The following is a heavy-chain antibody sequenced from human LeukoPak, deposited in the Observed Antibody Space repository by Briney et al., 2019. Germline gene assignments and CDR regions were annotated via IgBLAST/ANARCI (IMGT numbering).Heavy chain of an antibody. CDR1: GFTFSSSW. J-gene: IGHJ3*02. D-gene: IGHD4-23*01. V-gene: IGHV3-74*01. CDR2: ISDDGNSA. Sequence: GGSLRLPCAASGFTFSSSWMHWVRQAPGKGLVWVSRISDDGNSAGYADSVKGRFTISRDNAKYTLYLQMNSLRAEDTAVYYCARGSYGGLDIWGQGTMVTVSS. CDR3: ARGSYGGLDI.